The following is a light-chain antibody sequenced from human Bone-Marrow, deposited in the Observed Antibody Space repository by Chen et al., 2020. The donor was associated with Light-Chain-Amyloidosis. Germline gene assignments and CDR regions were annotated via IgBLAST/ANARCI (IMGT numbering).Light chain of an antibody. CDR2: DDS. V-gene: IGLV3-21*02. CDR1: NIGSTS. CDR3: QVWDRSSDRPV. Sequence: SYVLTQPSSVSVAPGQTATIACGGNNIGSTSVHWYQQTAGQAPLLVVYDDSDRPSGIPERLSGSGAGNAATLTISRVEAGDESDYYCQVWDRSSDRPVFGGGTKLTVL. J-gene: IGLJ3*02.